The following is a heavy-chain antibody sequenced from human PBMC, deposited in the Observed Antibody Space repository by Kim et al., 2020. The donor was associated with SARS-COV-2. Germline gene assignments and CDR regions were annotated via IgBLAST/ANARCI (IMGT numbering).Heavy chain of an antibody. Sequence: DSVKGGFTNSRDNAKNSQYLQMNSLGAEDRAVYYCARRKAVAGGYNWFDPWGQGTLVTVSS. V-gene: IGHV3-11*03. J-gene: IGHJ5*02. CDR3: ARRKAVAGGYNWFDP. D-gene: IGHD6-19*01.